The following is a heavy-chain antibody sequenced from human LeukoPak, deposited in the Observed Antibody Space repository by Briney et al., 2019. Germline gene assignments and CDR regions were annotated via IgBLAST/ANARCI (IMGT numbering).Heavy chain of an antibody. J-gene: IGHJ4*02. CDR1: GGSINNYY. CDR3: ARDYRGWYYFDY. D-gene: IGHD6-19*01. Sequence: SETLSLTCTVSGGSINNYYWSWIRRSPGKGLEWIGYIYYSGSTNYNPSLKSRVTISLDTSKNQFSLKLSSVTAADTAVYYCARDYRGWYYFDYWGQGTLVTVSS. CDR2: IYYSGST. V-gene: IGHV4-59*01.